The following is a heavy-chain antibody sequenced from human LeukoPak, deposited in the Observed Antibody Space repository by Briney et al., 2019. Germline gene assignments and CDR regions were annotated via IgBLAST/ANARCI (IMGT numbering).Heavy chain of an antibody. J-gene: IGHJ4*02. Sequence: ASVTVSFKASGYTFTTYYMHWVRQAPGQGLEWMGMIDPSGGDTVYTQKFQDRLTVTTDTATSTVDMEVSSLTSEDTGVYYCVASPFDHWGQGTLVTVSS. CDR2: IDPSGGDT. CDR3: VASPFDH. V-gene: IGHV1-46*01. CDR1: GYTFTTYY.